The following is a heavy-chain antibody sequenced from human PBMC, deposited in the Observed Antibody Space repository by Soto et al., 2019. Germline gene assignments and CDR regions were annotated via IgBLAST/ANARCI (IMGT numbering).Heavy chain of an antibody. V-gene: IGHV3-23*01. D-gene: IGHD5-18*01. CDR3: AKDRDTAMGSNYFDY. Sequence: EVQLLESGGGLVQPGGSLRLSCAASGFTFSSYAMSWVRQAPGKGLEWVSAISGSGGSTYYADSVKGRFTISRDNSKNTLDRQMNSLRAEDTAVYYCAKDRDTAMGSNYFDYWGQGTLVTVSS. CDR2: ISGSGGST. J-gene: IGHJ4*02. CDR1: GFTFSSYA.